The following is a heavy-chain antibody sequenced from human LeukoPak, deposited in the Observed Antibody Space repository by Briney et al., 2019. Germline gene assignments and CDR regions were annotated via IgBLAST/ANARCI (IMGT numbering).Heavy chain of an antibody. CDR1: GYTFTGYY. D-gene: IGHD4-23*01. V-gene: IGHV1-2*02. CDR2: INPNSGGT. J-gene: IGHJ4*02. CDR3: ARDRKIGAVVRYHFDY. Sequence: ASVKVSCKASGYTFTGYYVHWVRQAPGPGLEWMGWINPNSGGTNYAQKFQGRVTMTRDTSISTAYMELSRLRSDDTAVYYCARDRKIGAVVRYHFDYWGQGTLVTVSS.